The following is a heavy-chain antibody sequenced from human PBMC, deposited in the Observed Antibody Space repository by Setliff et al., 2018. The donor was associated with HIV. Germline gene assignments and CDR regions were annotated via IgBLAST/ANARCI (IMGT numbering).Heavy chain of an antibody. V-gene: IGHV3-15*01. CDR1: GLTFKTAW. Sequence: GSLRLSCVASGLTFKTAWMGWVRQAPGKGLEWVGRIKSKVSGETADYAAPVTGRFTISRDDSRNMVFLQMNSLKSDDTAVYYCTTENHSYCGRGTLVTVS. D-gene: IGHD4-4*01. CDR2: IKSKVSGETA. J-gene: IGHJ4*02. CDR3: TTENHSY.